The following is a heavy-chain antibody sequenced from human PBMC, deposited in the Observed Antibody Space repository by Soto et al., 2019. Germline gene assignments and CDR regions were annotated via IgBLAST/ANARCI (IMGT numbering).Heavy chain of an antibody. V-gene: IGHV4-61*08. CDR3: AKGFSSGWYVDS. CDR1: GGSVSSDAYY. J-gene: IGHJ4*02. Sequence: SETLSLTCSVSGGSVSSDAYYWSWIRQPPGKTLEWIGFILSGGGTSTNPSLRSRLSISVDTSRNQFSLRLTSVTTSDTGVYFCAKGFSSGWYVDSWGRGTLVTVSS. CDR2: ILSGGGT. D-gene: IGHD6-19*01.